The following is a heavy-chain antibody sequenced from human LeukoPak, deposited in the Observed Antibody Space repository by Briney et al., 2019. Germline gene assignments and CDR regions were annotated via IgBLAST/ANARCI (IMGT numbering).Heavy chain of an antibody. CDR2: IWYDGSNK. J-gene: IGHJ4*02. CDR3: AKEQALGIAVFDY. V-gene: IGHV3-30*02. CDR1: GFTFSSYG. D-gene: IGHD6-19*01. Sequence: GGSLRLSCAASGFTFSSYGMHWVRQAPGKGLEWVAFIWYDGSNKYYADSVKGRFTISGDNSENTLYLQMNSLRAEDTAVYYCAKEQALGIAVFDYWGQGTLVTVSS.